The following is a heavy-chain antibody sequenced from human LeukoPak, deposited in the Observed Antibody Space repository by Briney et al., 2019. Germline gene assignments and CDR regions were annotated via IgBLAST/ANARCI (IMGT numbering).Heavy chain of an antibody. CDR2: ISSGSSDI. V-gene: IGHV3-21*01. J-gene: IGHJ4*02. CDR1: GFNFSSYT. Sequence: GSLRLSCAASGFNFSSYTMDWGRQAPGKGLEWVSFISSGSSDIYYADSVKGRFTISRDNAKNSLYLQMNSLRADDTAVYYCARDSSIDYWGQGTLVTVSS. CDR3: ARDSSIDY.